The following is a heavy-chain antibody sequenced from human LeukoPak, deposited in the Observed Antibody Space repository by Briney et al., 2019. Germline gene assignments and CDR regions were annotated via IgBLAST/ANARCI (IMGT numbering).Heavy chain of an antibody. Sequence: GGSLRLSCAASGFTFSSHVMSWVRQTPGKGLEWVSTISGSGGSTYYADSVKGRFTISRDNSKNTLHLQMNSLRAEDTAVYYCARDLLSSSWYLVGYYYGMDVWGQGTTVTVSS. CDR1: GFTFSSHV. CDR2: ISGSGGST. D-gene: IGHD6-13*01. CDR3: ARDLLSSSWYLVGYYYGMDV. J-gene: IGHJ6*02. V-gene: IGHV3-23*01.